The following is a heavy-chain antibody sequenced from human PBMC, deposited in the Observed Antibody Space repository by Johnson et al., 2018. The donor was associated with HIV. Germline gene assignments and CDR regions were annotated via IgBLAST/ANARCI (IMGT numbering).Heavy chain of an antibody. CDR2: INSDGSST. Sequence: EQLVESGGGLVKPGGSLRLSCVASGFTFSNAWMSWVRQAPGKGLVWVSRINSDGSSTTYADSVKGRFTISRDNAKNTLYLQMNSLRAEDTAVYYCPRETNSAMEGDVYDIWGQGTMVTVSS. J-gene: IGHJ3*02. CDR3: PRETNSAMEGDVYDI. V-gene: IGHV3-74*01. CDR1: GFTFSNAW. D-gene: IGHD5-18*01.